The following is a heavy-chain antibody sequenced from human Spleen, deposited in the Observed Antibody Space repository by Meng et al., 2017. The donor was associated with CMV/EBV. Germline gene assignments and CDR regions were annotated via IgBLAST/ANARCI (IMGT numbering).Heavy chain of an antibody. Sequence: GSLKISCAASGFTFSSYAMHWVRQAPGKGLEWVAVISYDGSNKYYADSVKGRFTISRDNAKNTLYLQMNSLRAEDMAVYYCTRFGVAARPTYYYYGMDVWGQGTTVTVSS. CDR3: TRFGVAARPTYYYYGMDV. V-gene: IGHV3-30*04. CDR1: GFTFSSYA. J-gene: IGHJ6*02. D-gene: IGHD6-6*01. CDR2: ISYDGSNK.